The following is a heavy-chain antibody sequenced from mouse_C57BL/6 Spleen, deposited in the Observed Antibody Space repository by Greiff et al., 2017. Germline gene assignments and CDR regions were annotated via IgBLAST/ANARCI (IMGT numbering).Heavy chain of an antibody. Sequence: EVHLVESGGDLVKPGGSLKLSCAASGFTFSSYGMSWVRQTPDKRLEWVATISSGGSYTYYPDSVKGRFTISRDNAKNTLYLQMSSLKSEDTAMYYCARATVVATGFDYWGQGNTLTVSS. CDR3: ARATVVATGFDY. D-gene: IGHD1-1*01. J-gene: IGHJ2*01. CDR2: ISSGGSYT. CDR1: GFTFSSYG. V-gene: IGHV5-6*01.